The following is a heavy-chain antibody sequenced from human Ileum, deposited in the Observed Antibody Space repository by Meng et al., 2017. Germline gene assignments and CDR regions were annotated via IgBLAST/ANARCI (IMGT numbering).Heavy chain of an antibody. D-gene: IGHD3-22*01. V-gene: IGHV3-74*01. CDR3: ARSSSGPIY. CDR2: INEDGRVT. J-gene: IGHJ4*02. Sequence: APLVGSGGCLGQPGGSLRLSWAAFGFTFSNYWMHWVRQTPGKGLVWVSRINEDGRVTNYADSVEGRFTVSRDNAKNTLYLQMNSLRAEDTAVYYCARSSSGPIYWGQGTLVTVSS. CDR1: GFTFSNYW.